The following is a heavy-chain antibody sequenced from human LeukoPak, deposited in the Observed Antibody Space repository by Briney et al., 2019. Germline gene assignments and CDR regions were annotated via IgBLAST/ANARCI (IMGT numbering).Heavy chain of an antibody. Sequence: ASVKVSCKASGYTFTSYGISWVRQAPGQGLEWMGWISAYNGNTNYAQKLQGRVTMTTDTSTSTAYMELRSLRSDDTAVYYCARDLLYSSSSGDWFDPWGQGTLDTVSS. CDR2: ISAYNGNT. CDR3: ARDLLYSSSSGDWFDP. V-gene: IGHV1-18*01. CDR1: GYTFTSYG. J-gene: IGHJ5*02. D-gene: IGHD6-6*01.